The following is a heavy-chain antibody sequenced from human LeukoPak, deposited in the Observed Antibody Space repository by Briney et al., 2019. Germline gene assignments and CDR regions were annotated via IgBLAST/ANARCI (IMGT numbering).Heavy chain of an antibody. Sequence: GSLRLSCAASGFTFSSYAMSWVRQAPGKGLEWDSGISGSGGSTYYADSVKGRFTISRDNSKNTLYLQMNSLRAEDTAVYYCANGLGYCSSTSCHNWFDPWGQGTLVTVSS. CDR2: ISGSGGST. D-gene: IGHD2-2*01. CDR1: GFTFSSYA. CDR3: ANGLGYCSSTSCHNWFDP. V-gene: IGHV3-23*01. J-gene: IGHJ5*02.